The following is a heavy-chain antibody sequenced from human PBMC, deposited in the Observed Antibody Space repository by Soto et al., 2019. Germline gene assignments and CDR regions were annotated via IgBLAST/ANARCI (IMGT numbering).Heavy chain of an antibody. CDR1: GFTFSSYA. CDR2: ISYDGSNK. J-gene: IGHJ6*02. CDR3: AKGLQDSGITIFGLPYFRVPLDA. Sequence: PGGSPRLSCAASGFTFSSYAMHWVRQAPGKGLEWVAVISYDGSNKYYADSVKGRFTISPDNSKNTLYLQMNSLRAEDTAVYYCAKGLQDSGITIFGLPYFRVPLDAWGQGTPVTVSS. D-gene: IGHD3-3*01. V-gene: IGHV3-30-3*01.